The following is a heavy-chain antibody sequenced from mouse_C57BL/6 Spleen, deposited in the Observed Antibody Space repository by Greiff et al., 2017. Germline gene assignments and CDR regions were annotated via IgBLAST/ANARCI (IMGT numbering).Heavy chain of an antibody. CDR3: ANHGSYAMDY. V-gene: IGHV1-64*01. Sequence: QVQLQQPGAELVKPGASVKLSCKASGYTFTSYWMHWVKQRPGQGLEWIGMFHPNSGSTNYNEKFKSKATLTVDKSSSTAYMQLSSLTSEDAAVYYCANHGSYAMDYWGQGTSVTVSS. CDR2: FHPNSGST. CDR1: GYTFTSYW. J-gene: IGHJ4*01.